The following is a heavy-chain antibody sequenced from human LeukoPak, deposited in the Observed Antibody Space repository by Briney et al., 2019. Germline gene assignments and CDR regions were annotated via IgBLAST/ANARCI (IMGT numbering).Heavy chain of an antibody. CDR1: RFDFEIYE. Sequence: AGGSLRLSCAASRFDFEIYEMNWIRQAPGKGLEWVSYISHSGISRYYADSVQGRFTISRDNADKSLYLQMNSLRAEDTAVYYCSRDVAAIRYWGQGTLVTVSS. V-gene: IGHV3-48*03. CDR3: SRDVAAIRY. D-gene: IGHD2-15*01. J-gene: IGHJ4*02. CDR2: ISHSGISR.